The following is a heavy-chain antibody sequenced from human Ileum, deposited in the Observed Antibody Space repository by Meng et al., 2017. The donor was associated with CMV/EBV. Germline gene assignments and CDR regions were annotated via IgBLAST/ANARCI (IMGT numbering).Heavy chain of an antibody. CDR1: GFRFDDFG. CDR2: ITWNSDTI. J-gene: IGHJ1*01. Sequence: SLKISCEASGFRFDDFGMHWVRHAPGKGLEWVSGITWNSDTIEYADSVEGRFTVSRDNGNKLLYLHMSSLRPEDTALYYCAKDTRLCTRGTCYSILDHWGQGTQVTCYS. CDR3: AKDTRLCTRGTCYSILDH. V-gene: IGHV3-9*01. D-gene: IGHD2-15*01.